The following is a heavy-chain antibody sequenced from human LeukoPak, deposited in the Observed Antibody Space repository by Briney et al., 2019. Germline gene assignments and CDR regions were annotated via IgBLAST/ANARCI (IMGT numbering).Heavy chain of an antibody. D-gene: IGHD3-22*01. V-gene: IGHV3-33*01. Sequence: GGSLRLSCAASGFTFSSYGVHWARQAPGKGLEWVAVIWYDGSNKYYADSVKGRFTISRDNSKNTLYLQMNSLRAEDTAVYYCARDEPYYYDSSGYNGMDVWGQGTTVTVSS. CDR2: IWYDGSNK. J-gene: IGHJ6*02. CDR1: GFTFSSYG. CDR3: ARDEPYYYDSSGYNGMDV.